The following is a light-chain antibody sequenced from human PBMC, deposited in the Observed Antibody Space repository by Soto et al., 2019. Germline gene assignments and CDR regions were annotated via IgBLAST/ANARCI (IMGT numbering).Light chain of an antibody. Sequence: VYLGGRRTITKKASQSISSYLNWYQQKPGKAPKLLIYAASSLQSGVPSRFSGSGFGTDFKNTTYSLGLRSRHTCCSDLPYS. CDR1: QSISSY. CDR3: DLPYS. CDR2: AAS. V-gene: IGKV1-39*01. J-gene: IGKJ2*03.